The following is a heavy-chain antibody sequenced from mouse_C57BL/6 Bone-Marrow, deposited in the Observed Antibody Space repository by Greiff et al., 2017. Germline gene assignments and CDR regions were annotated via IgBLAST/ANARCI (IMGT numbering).Heavy chain of an antibody. V-gene: IGHV14-4*01. Sequence: VQLQQSGAELVRPGASVKLSCTASGFNIKDDYMHWVKQRPEQGLEWIGWIDPENGDTEYASKFQGKATITADTSSNTAYLQLSSLTSEDTAVYYCTPYYGPDDWGQGTTLTVSS. CDR2: IDPENGDT. D-gene: IGHD2-10*01. J-gene: IGHJ2*01. CDR1: GFNIKDDY. CDR3: TPYYGPDD.